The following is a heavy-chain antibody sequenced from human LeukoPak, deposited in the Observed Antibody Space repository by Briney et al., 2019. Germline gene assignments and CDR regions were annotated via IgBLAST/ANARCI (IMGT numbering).Heavy chain of an antibody. CDR1: GFTFSNNY. D-gene: IGHD6-19*01. J-gene: IGHJ4*02. V-gene: IGHV3-53*01. CDR2: ISSGGNT. CDR3: ARGQSSGLIRDY. Sequence: PGGSLRLSCAASGFTFSNNYMNWVRQAPGKGPEWVSLISSGGNTYYSDSVKGRFTISRDNSKNTLYLQMNSLRAEDTAVYYCARGQSSGLIRDYWGQGTLVTVSS.